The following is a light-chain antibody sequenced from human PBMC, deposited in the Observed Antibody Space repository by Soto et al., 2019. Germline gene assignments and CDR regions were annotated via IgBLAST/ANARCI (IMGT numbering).Light chain of an antibody. CDR2: DAS. CDR3: QQYGSSTPVT. Sequence: EIVLTQSPGTLSLSPGERATLSCRASQSVSSNYLTWYQQKPGQAPTLLTSDASTRAPGIPDRFSGSGSGTDFTLTISRPEPEDFAVYYCQQYGSSTPVTFGQGTRLEI. CDR1: QSVSSNY. V-gene: IGKV3-20*01. J-gene: IGKJ5*01.